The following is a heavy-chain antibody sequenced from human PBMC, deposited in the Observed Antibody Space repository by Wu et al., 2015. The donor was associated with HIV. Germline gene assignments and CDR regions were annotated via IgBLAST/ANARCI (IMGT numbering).Heavy chain of an antibody. CDR3: ARGVVPAAIDYYYYYYMDV. Sequence: QVQLVQSGAEVKKPGASVKVSCKASGYTFTNYGISWARQAPGQGLEWMGWISAYNGNTNYARKLQGRVTMTTDTSTSTAYMELRSLRSDDTAVYYCARGVVPAAIDYYYYYYMDVWGKGTTVTVSX. V-gene: IGHV1-18*01. CDR2: ISAYNGNT. D-gene: IGHD2-2*02. J-gene: IGHJ6*03. CDR1: GYTFTNYG.